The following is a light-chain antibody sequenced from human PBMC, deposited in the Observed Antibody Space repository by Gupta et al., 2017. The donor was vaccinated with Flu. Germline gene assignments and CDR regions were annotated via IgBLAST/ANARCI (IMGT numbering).Light chain of an antibody. V-gene: IGLV3-19*01. Sequence: SSELTQDPAVSVALGQTVRITCQGDSLRSYYASWYQQKPGQAPVLVIYGKNNRPSGIPDRFSGSSSGNTASLTITGARAEDEADYYCDSRDSSGDHQGVFGTGTKVTVL. CDR1: SLRSYY. J-gene: IGLJ1*01. CDR2: GKN. CDR3: DSRDSSGDHQGV.